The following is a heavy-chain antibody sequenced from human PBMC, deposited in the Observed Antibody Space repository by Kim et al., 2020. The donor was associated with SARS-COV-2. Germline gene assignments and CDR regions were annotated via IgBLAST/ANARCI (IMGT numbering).Heavy chain of an antibody. CDR1: GFTFSSYA. CDR3: ARISSSYDSSGYPPVG. Sequence: GGSLRLSCAASGFTFSSYAMHWVRQAPGKGLEWVAVISYDGSNKYYADSVKGRFTISRDNSKNTLYLQMNSLRAEDTAVYYCARISSSYDSSGYPPVGWGQGTLVTVSS. D-gene: IGHD3-22*01. CDR2: ISYDGSNK. J-gene: IGHJ4*02. V-gene: IGHV3-30*04.